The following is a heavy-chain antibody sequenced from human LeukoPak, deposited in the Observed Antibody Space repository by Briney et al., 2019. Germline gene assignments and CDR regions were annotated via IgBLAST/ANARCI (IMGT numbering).Heavy chain of an antibody. Sequence: GASVKVSCKASGGPFSNYAISWVRQAPGQGLEWMGGIIPIFGTANYAQKFQGRVTITADESTSTAYMELSSLRSEDTAVYYCARDPDSSSWYDYFDYWGQGTLVTVSS. D-gene: IGHD6-13*01. J-gene: IGHJ4*02. CDR1: GGPFSNYA. CDR2: IIPIFGTA. V-gene: IGHV1-69*01. CDR3: ARDPDSSSWYDYFDY.